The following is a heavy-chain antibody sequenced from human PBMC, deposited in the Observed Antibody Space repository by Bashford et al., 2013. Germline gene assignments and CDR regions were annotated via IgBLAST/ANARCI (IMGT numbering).Heavy chain of an antibody. CDR2: IIPVFGTS. CDR3: ASGMVRGWDYYYMDV. J-gene: IGHJ6*03. V-gene: IGHV1-69*06. D-gene: IGHD3-10*01. Sequence: VRQAPGQGLEWMGGIIPVFGTSDYGQNFQGRVTITADRSTSTVYMELISLRSEDTAVYYCASGMVRGWDYYYMDVWGEGTTVTVSS.